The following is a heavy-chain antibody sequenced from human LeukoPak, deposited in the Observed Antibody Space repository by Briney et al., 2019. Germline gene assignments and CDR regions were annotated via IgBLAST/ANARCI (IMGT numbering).Heavy chain of an antibody. CDR2: IKQDGSEK. Sequence: PGGSLRLSCAASGFTFGDTWMNWVRQVPGQGLEWVANIKQDGSEKFYVASVTGRFTISRDNGKSSLYLQMNSLRAEDTALYYCATSYDMGWLIGYWGQGTLVTVSS. CDR1: GFTFGDTW. CDR3: ATSYDMGWLIGY. D-gene: IGHD3/OR15-3a*01. V-gene: IGHV3-7*03. J-gene: IGHJ4*02.